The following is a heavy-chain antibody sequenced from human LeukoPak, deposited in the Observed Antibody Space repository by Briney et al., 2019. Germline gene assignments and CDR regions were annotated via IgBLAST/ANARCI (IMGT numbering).Heavy chain of an antibody. CDR3: ARAPIKSPYFDY. Sequence: PSETLSLTCTVSGGSISSYYWSWIRQPPGKGLEWIGYIYYSGSTNYNPSLKSRVTISVDTSKNQFSLKLSSVTAADTAVYYCARAPIKSPYFDYWGQGTLVTVSS. CDR2: IYYSGST. V-gene: IGHV4-59*01. CDR1: GGSISSYY. D-gene: IGHD5-24*01. J-gene: IGHJ4*02.